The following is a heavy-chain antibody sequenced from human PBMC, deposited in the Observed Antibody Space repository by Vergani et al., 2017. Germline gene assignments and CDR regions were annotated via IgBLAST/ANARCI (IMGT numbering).Heavy chain of an antibody. D-gene: IGHD6-19*01. J-gene: IGHJ4*02. V-gene: IGHV7-4-1*02. CDR3: ARDGDSSGWHGADY. CDR2: INTNTGNP. CDR1: GYTFTTYA. Sequence: QAQLVQSGPELKKPGASVKVSCKASGYTFTTYALHWVRQAPGQGLEWMGWINTNTGNPTYAQGFTGRFVFSLDTSVSTAYLQISSLKAEDTAVYYCARDGDSSGWHGADYWGQGTLVTVSS.